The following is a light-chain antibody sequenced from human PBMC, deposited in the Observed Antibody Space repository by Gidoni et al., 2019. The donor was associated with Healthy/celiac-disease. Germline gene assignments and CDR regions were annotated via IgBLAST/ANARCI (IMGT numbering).Light chain of an antibody. Sequence: EIVLTQSPATLSLSPGERATLSCRASQSVSSSLAWYQQKPGQAPRLLIYDASNRATGIPARFSGSGSGTDFTLTISSLEPEDFAVYYCQQGSNWPPTFGGGTKVEIK. J-gene: IGKJ4*01. CDR2: DAS. CDR3: QQGSNWPPT. CDR1: QSVSSS. V-gene: IGKV3-11*01.